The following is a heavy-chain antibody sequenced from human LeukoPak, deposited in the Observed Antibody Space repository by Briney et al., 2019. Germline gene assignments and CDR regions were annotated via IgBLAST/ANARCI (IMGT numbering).Heavy chain of an antibody. CDR3: ARGSGYYYMDV. Sequence: GGSLRLSCAASGFTFSSYAMHWVRQAPGKGLEWVAVISYDGSNKYYADSVKGRFTISRDNSKNTLYLQMNSLRGEDTAVYYCARGSGYYYMDVWGKGTTVTVSS. D-gene: IGHD3-22*01. CDR1: GFTFSSYA. J-gene: IGHJ6*03. CDR2: ISYDGSNK. V-gene: IGHV3-30*04.